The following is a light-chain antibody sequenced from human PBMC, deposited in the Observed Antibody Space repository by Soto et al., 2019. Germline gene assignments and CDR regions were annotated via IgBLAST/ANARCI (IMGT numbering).Light chain of an antibody. J-gene: IGKJ4*01. CDR3: QQCSRYPLT. V-gene: IGKV3-20*01. CDR2: DAS. CDR1: QTVRSNY. Sequence: EFVLTQSPGTLSLSPGERATLSCRASQTVRSNYLAWYQQRPGQAPRLLIYDASSRATGIPARFSGGGSGTDFTLTISRLEPEDFAVYYCQQCSRYPLTFGEGTKVEMK.